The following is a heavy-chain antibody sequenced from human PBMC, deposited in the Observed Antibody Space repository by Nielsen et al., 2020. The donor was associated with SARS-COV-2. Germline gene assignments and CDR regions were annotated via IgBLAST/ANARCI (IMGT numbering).Heavy chain of an antibody. CDR1: GYTLTELS. D-gene: IGHD3-22*01. CDR2: FDPEDGET. V-gene: IGHV1-24*01. Sequence: ASVKVSCKVSGYTLTELSMHWVRQAPGKGLEWMGGFDPEDGETIYAQKFQGRVTMTEDTSTDTAYMELSSLRSEDTAVYYCATPQYYYDSSGYPPFDYWGQGTLVTVSS. J-gene: IGHJ4*02. CDR3: ATPQYYYDSSGYPPFDY.